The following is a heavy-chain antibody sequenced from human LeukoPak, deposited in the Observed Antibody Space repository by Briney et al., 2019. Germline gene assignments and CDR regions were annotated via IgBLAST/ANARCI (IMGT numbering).Heavy chain of an antibody. J-gene: IGHJ6*02. D-gene: IGHD2-8*01. V-gene: IGHV4-59*01. CDR2: IYYSGST. CDR3: ARERMSGMDV. CDR1: GGSISRYY. Sequence: SETLSLTCTVSGGSISRYYWSWIRQPPGKGLEWIGYIYYSGSTNYNPSLKSRVTISVDTSKNQSSLKLSSVTAADTAVYYCARERMSGMDVWGQGTTVSVSS.